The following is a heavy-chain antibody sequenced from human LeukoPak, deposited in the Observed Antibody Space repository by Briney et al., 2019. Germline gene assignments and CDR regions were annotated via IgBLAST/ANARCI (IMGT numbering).Heavy chain of an antibody. CDR3: AREGRYCSSTSCYGAFDI. V-gene: IGHV3-48*01. CDR1: GFTFSSYS. Sequence: GGSLRLXCAASGFTFSSYSMNWVRQAPGKGLEWVSYISSSSSTIYYADSEKGRFTISRDNAKNSLYLQMNSLRAEDTTVYYCAREGRYCSSTSCYGAFDIWGQGTMVTVSS. D-gene: IGHD2-2*01. J-gene: IGHJ3*02. CDR2: ISSSSSTI.